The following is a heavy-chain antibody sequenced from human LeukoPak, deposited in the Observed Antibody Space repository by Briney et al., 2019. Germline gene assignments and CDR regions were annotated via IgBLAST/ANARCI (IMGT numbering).Heavy chain of an antibody. CDR2: ISSSSSYI. J-gene: IGHJ4*02. Sequence: PGGSLRLSCAASGFTFSSYSMNWVRQAPGKGLEWVSSISSSSSYIYYADSVKGRFTISRDNAKNSLYLQMNSLRAEDTAVYYCARDKTMVRGVIVPFDYWGQGTLVTVSS. CDR3: ARDKTMVRGVIVPFDY. V-gene: IGHV3-21*01. D-gene: IGHD3-10*01. CDR1: GFTFSSYS.